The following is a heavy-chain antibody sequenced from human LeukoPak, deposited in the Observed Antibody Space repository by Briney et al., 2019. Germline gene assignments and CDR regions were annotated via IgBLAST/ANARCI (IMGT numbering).Heavy chain of an antibody. Sequence: PGGSLRLSCAASGFTFSTYWIHWVRQAPGKGLVWVSHINSYGSITRYADSVKGRFTISRDNAKNTLYLQMNGLRAEDTAVYYCARGKLGAFDIWGQGTMVTVSS. CDR3: ARGKLGAFDI. CDR1: GFTFSTYW. V-gene: IGHV3-74*01. CDR2: INSYGSIT. D-gene: IGHD3-16*01. J-gene: IGHJ3*02.